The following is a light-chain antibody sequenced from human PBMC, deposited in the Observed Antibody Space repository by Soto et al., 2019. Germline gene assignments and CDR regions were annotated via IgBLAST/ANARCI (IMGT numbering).Light chain of an antibody. CDR3: LQHHSHPPT. CDR2: AAS. V-gene: IGKV1-17*01. CDR1: EDIRDE. J-gene: IGKJ1*01. Sequence: DIQMTQSPSSLAASVGDRVTITCLATEDIRDELGWFQQKPGKAPKRLIYAASSLQSGVPSRFSGSGSGTDFPLTLSSLEPEDFATYYGLQHHSHPPTVGQGTRIDI.